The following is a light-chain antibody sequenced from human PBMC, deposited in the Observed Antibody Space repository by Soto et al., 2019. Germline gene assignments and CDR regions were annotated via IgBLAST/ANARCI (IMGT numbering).Light chain of an antibody. CDR1: SSDVGGYNY. J-gene: IGLJ1*01. CDR3: SSYTSSSTPDV. CDR2: EVS. Sequence: QSVLTQPASVSGSPGQAITISCTGTSSDVGGYNYVSWYQQHPGKAPKLMIYEVSNRPSGVSNRFSGSKSGNTASLTISGLQAEDEAYYYCSSYTSSSTPDVFGTGTKVTV. V-gene: IGLV2-14*01.